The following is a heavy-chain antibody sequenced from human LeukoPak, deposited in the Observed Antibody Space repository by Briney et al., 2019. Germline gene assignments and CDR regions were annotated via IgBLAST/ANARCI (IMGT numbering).Heavy chain of an antibody. CDR2: IWYDGSNK. CDR3: ARDPSYDFWSGYYALDY. D-gene: IGHD3-3*01. CDR1: GFTFSSYG. J-gene: IGHJ4*02. Sequence: GGSLRLSCAASGFTFSSYGMHWVRQAPGNGLEWVAVIWYDGSNKYYADSVKGRFTISRDNSKNTLYLQMNSLRAEDTAVYYCARDPSYDFWSGYYALDYWGQGTLVTVSS. V-gene: IGHV3-33*01.